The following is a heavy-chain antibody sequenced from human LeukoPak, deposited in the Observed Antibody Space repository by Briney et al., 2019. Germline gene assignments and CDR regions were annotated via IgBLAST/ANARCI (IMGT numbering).Heavy chain of an antibody. D-gene: IGHD6-6*01. J-gene: IGHJ4*02. CDR2: IYYSGST. Sequence: KPSEPLSLTCTVSGGFISSSSYYWGWIRQPPGKGLEWIGSIYYSGSTYYNPSLKSRVTISVDTSKNQFSLKLSSVTAADTAAYYCARHWGYSSSRGSDYWGQGTLVTVSS. CDR3: ARHWGYSSSRGSDY. CDR1: GGFISSSSYY. V-gene: IGHV4-39*01.